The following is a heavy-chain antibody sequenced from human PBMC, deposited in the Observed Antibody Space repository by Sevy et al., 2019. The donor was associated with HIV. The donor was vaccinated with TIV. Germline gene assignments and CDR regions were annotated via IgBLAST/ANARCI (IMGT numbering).Heavy chain of an antibody. CDR1: GGSISSGGYY. CDR2: IYTSGST. D-gene: IGHD3-9*01. Sequence: SETLSLTCTVSGGSISSGGYYWSWIRQPAGKGLEWLGRIYTSGSTNYNPSLKSRVTISVDTSKNQFSLKLSSVTAADTAVYYCARAPLDDILTGYYRAFDYWCQGTLVTVSS. V-gene: IGHV4-61*02. J-gene: IGHJ4*02. CDR3: ARAPLDDILTGYYRAFDY.